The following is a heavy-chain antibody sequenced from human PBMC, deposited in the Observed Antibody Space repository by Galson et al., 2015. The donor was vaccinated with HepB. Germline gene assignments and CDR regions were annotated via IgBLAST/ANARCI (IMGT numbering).Heavy chain of an antibody. D-gene: IGHD3-22*01. CDR2: IDPNSGGT. CDR1: GYTLTGHY. Sequence: SVKVSCKASGYTLTGHYMHWVRQAPGQGLEWMGRIDPNSGGTNYAQKFQGRVTVTRDTSINTAYMELSRLRSDDTAVYYCARVRGIFYDSSAFYSAFDSWGQGSLVIVSS. V-gene: IGHV1-2*06. J-gene: IGHJ4*02. CDR3: ARVRGIFYDSSAFYSAFDS.